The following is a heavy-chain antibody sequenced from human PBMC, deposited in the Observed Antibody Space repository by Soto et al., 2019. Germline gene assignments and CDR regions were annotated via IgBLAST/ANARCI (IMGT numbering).Heavy chain of an antibody. Sequence: QVPLVQSGAEVQKPGTSVKVSCKASGYTFSDYYVHWLRQAPGQGLEWMGWISPQSGGTHFSPKFEGRVTLTTDTSISTAFMVLSRPTSDDTAVYYCARGPRTQLWFPNVYWGQGTLVTVSS. CDR1: GYTFSDYY. D-gene: IGHD5-18*01. CDR3: ARGPRTQLWFPNVY. CDR2: ISPQSGGT. V-gene: IGHV1-2*02. J-gene: IGHJ4*02.